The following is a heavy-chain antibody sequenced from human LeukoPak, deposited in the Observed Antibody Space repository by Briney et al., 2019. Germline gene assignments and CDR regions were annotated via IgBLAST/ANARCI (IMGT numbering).Heavy chain of an antibody. V-gene: IGHV4-39*01. CDR3: ARHGGFSWGVVPGGNWLDP. CDR1: GGSISSSSYY. J-gene: IGHJ5*02. D-gene: IGHD3-3*01. Sequence: PSETLSLTCTVSGGSISSSSYYWGWIRQPPGKGLEWIGSIYYSGSTYYNPSLKSRVTISVDTSKNQFSLKLSSVTAADTAVYYCARHGGFSWGVVPGGNWLDPWGQGTLVTVSS. CDR2: IYYSGST.